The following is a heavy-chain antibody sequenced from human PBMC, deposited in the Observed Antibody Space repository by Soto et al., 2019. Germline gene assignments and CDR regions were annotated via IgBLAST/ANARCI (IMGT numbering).Heavy chain of an antibody. CDR3: ARHGAYSTSVYYYYGMDV. Sequence: SETLSLTCTVSGGAINSTAYYWGWIRQPPGKGLEWIGSSNYGGPTYYSPSLQGRVTISLDTARNHFSLNLRSVTAADTAVYYCARHGAYSTSVYYYYGMDVWGQGTTVTVSS. J-gene: IGHJ6*02. CDR1: GGAINSTAYY. V-gene: IGHV4-39*01. CDR2: SNYGGPT. D-gene: IGHD6-13*01.